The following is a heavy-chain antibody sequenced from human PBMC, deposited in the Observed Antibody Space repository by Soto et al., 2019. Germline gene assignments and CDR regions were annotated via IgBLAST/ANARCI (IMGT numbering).Heavy chain of an antibody. CDR2: IYHAGNT. Sequence: QVQLQESGPGLVKDSETLSLTCSVSGDSITAYYWSWIRQSPGKGLEWIGYIYHAGNTNYNPSLRGRATMSVDTSRYRFSLKFKSVTAADTAIYSCARLNYYFNHWGQGTLVTVSS. V-gene: IGHV4-59*08. CDR1: GDSITAYY. CDR3: ARLNYYFNH. D-gene: IGHD1-20*01. J-gene: IGHJ4*02.